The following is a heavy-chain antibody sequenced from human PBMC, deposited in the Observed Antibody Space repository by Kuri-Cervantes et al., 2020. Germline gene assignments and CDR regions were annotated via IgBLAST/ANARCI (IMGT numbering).Heavy chain of an antibody. V-gene: IGHV3-7*01. CDR3: ARKLTGDSSGYSHFDY. J-gene: IGHJ4*02. CDR1: GFTFSNHW. D-gene: IGHD3-22*01. CDR2: IKEDGSEN. Sequence: GESLKISCVVSGFTFSNHWMSWVRQGPGKGLEWVASIKEDGSENSYVDSVKGRFTISRDNAKNSLYLQMNSLRAEDTAVYYCARKLTGDSSGYSHFDYWGQGTLVTVSS.